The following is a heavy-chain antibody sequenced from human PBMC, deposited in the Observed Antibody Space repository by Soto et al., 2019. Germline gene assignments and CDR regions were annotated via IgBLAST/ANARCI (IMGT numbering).Heavy chain of an antibody. D-gene: IGHD6-13*01. CDR3: ARYRREAVAGYTLDN. CDR1: GGSISSNY. Sequence: SETLSLTCTVSGGSISSNYWTWIRQPPGKGLEWIGYVYNSGSTNYNPSLKSRVTISEDTPKSQFSLKVNSMTAADTAVYYCARYRREAVAGYTLDNWGQGILVTVSS. CDR2: VYNSGST. J-gene: IGHJ4*02. V-gene: IGHV4-59*01.